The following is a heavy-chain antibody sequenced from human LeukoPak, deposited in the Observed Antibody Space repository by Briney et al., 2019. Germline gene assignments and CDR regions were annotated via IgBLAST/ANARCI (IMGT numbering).Heavy chain of an antibody. J-gene: IGHJ4*02. V-gene: IGHV3-23*01. CDR2: ISGSGGST. D-gene: IGHD2-2*01. Sequence: GGSLRLSCAASGFTFSSYAMNWVRQAPGKRLEGVSAISGSGGSTYYADSVKGRFTISRDNSKNTLYLQMNSLRAEDTAVDYCAMVWGGYCSSTSCGNDYWGQGTLVTVSS. CDR1: GFTFSSYA. CDR3: AMVWGGYCSSTSCGNDY.